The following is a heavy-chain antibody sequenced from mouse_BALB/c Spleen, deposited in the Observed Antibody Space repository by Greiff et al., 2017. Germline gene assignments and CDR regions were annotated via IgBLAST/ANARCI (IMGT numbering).Heavy chain of an antibody. CDR2: ISSGGSYT. CDR1: GFTFSSYA. Sequence: EVQGVESGGGLVKPGGSLKLSCAASGFTFSSYAMSWVRQTPEKRLEWVATISSGGSYTYYPDSVKGRFTISRDNATNTLYLQMSSLRSEDTAMYYCARRGKVRGCDYWGQGTTLTVSS. CDR3: ARRGKVRGCDY. V-gene: IGHV5-9-3*01. D-gene: IGHD2-14*01. J-gene: IGHJ2*01.